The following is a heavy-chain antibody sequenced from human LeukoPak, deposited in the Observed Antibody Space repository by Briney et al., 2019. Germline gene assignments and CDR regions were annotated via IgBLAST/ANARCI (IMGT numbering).Heavy chain of an antibody. CDR1: GYTFTSYG. CDR2: ISAYNGNT. J-gene: IGHJ5*02. V-gene: IGHV1-18*01. CDR3: ARDFAPYDFWSGYYTGMNWFDP. D-gene: IGHD3-3*01. Sequence: GASVKVSCKASGYTFTSYGISWVQQAPGQGLEWMGWISAYNGNTNYAQKLQGRVTMTTDTSTSTAYMELRSLRSDDTAVYYCARDFAPYDFWSGYYTGMNWFDPWGQGTLVTVSS.